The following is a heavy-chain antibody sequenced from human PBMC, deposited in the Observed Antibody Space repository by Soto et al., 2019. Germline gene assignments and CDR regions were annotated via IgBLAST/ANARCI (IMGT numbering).Heavy chain of an antibody. CDR2: IHYSGST. D-gene: IGHD3-22*01. Sequence: PSETLSLTCTVSGGSISSGGYSWSWIRQPPGKGLEWIGNIHYSGSTYYNPSLKSRVNISVDTSKNQFSLKLSSVTAADTAVYYCARALLYYYDSSGYYPIYYYYGMDVWGQGTTVTVSS. J-gene: IGHJ6*02. V-gene: IGHV4-39*01. CDR3: ARALLYYYDSSGYYPIYYYYGMDV. CDR1: GGSISSGGYS.